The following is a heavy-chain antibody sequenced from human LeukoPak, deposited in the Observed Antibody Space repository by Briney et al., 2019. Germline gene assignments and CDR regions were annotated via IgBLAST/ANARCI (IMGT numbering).Heavy chain of an antibody. Sequence: RRSLRLSCAASGFTFSSYSMNSVRQAPGKGLEWISYISGTSSTLYYADSVKGRLTISRDNAKNSPYLQIDSLRVQTRACNDFARGLYNTSSRPHFDYWGQGTPVTVSS. V-gene: IGHV3-48*01. J-gene: IGHJ4*02. CDR2: ISGTSSTL. CDR1: GFTFSSYS. D-gene: IGHD1-1*01. CDR3: ARGLYNTSSRPHFDY.